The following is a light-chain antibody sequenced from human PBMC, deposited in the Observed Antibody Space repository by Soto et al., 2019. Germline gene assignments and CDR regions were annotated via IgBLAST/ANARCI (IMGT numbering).Light chain of an antibody. CDR2: DAS. CDR1: QSINSY. Sequence: EIVLTQSPATLSLSPGERATLSCRASQSINSYLAWYQQKPGQAPRLLIYDASNRATGIPARFSGSGSGTDFTLTISSLEPEDFAVYYCQQRSNWPRTFRQGTKV. CDR3: QQRSNWPRT. J-gene: IGKJ1*01. V-gene: IGKV3-11*01.